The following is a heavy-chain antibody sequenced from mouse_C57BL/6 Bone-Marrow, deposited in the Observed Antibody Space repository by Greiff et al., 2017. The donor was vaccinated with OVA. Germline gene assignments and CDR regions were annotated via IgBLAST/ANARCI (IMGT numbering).Heavy chain of an antibody. J-gene: IGHJ2*01. CDR2: IDPSDSYT. D-gene: IGHD1-1*01. CDR1: GYTFTSYW. V-gene: IGHV1-69*01. CDR3: ARDSRYYYGSNYFDY. Sequence: QVQLKQPGAELVMPGASVKLSCKASGYTFTSYWMHWVKQRPGQGLEWIGEIDPSDSYTNYNQKFKGKSTLTVDKSSSTAYMQLSSLTSEDSAVYYCARDSRYYYGSNYFDYWGQGTTLTVSS.